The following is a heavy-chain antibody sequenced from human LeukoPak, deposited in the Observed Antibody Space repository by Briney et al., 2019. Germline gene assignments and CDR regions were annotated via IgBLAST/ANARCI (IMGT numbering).Heavy chain of an antibody. D-gene: IGHD2-15*01. Sequence: QPGGSLRLSCAASGFTFSSYEMNWVRQAPGKGLEWVSYISSSGSTIYYADSVKGRFTISRDNAKNSLYLQMNSLRAEDTAVYYCARDPRGYCSGGSCYSPESAFDIWGQGTMVTVSS. J-gene: IGHJ3*02. V-gene: IGHV3-48*03. CDR3: ARDPRGYCSGGSCYSPESAFDI. CDR2: ISSSGSTI. CDR1: GFTFSSYE.